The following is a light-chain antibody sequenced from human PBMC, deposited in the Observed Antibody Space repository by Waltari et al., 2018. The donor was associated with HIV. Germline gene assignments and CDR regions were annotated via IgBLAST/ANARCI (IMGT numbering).Light chain of an antibody. CDR3: GTWDSSLSGGV. J-gene: IGLJ3*02. CDR2: ENN. V-gene: IGLV1-51*02. Sequence: QSVLTQPPSVSAAPGQKVTMSCSGSSSNIGNNYVYWYQQFPGTAPKLLIYENNKRPSGMPDRFSGSKSGTSATLGITGLQTGDEADYYCGTWDSSLSGGVFGGGTKLTVL. CDR1: SSNIGNNY.